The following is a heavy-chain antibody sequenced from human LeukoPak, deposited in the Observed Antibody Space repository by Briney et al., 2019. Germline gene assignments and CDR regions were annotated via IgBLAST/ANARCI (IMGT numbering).Heavy chain of an antibody. CDR3: ALMALYYMDV. D-gene: IGHD3-10*01. J-gene: IGHJ6*03. CDR1: GFTFSSYE. CDR2: ISSSGSTI. V-gene: IGHV3-48*03. Sequence: RSGGSLRLSCAASGFTFSSYEMNWVRQAPGKGLEWVSYISSSGSTIYYADSVKGRFTISRDNAKNSLYLQMNSLRAEDTAVYYCALMALYYMDVWGKGTTVTISS.